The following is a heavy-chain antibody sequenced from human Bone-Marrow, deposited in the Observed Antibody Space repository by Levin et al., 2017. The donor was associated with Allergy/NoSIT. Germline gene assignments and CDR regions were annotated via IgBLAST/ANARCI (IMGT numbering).Heavy chain of an antibody. Sequence: GESLKISCAASGFTFSSYAMSWVRQAPGKGLEWVSAISGSGGSTYYADSVKGRFTISRDNSKNTLYLQMNSLRAEDTAVYYCAKTGMVRGIDYWGQGTLVTVSS. D-gene: IGHD3-10*01. CDR1: GFTFSSYA. CDR2: ISGSGGST. V-gene: IGHV3-23*01. J-gene: IGHJ4*02. CDR3: AKTGMVRGIDY.